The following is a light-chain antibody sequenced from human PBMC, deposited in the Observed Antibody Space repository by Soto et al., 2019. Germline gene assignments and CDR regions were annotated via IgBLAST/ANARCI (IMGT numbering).Light chain of an antibody. CDR1: QSISSW. J-gene: IGKJ1*01. V-gene: IGKV1-5*03. CDR2: KAS. Sequence: DIQMTQSPSTLSASVGDRVTFTCRANQSISSWLAWYQRRPGKAPRLLISKASSLESGVPSRFSGGGFGTEFTLTSSSLQTDDFATYYCQQYYSRVTFGQGTTVEIK. CDR3: QQYYSRVT.